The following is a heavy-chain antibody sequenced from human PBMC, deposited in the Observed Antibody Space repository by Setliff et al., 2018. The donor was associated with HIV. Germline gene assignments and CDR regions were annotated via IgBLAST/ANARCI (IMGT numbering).Heavy chain of an antibody. CDR2: INHSGST. CDR3: AKTPSSGWYSLYLDY. J-gene: IGHJ4*02. V-gene: IGHV4-34*01. CDR1: GGSFSGYY. D-gene: IGHD6-19*01. Sequence: SETLSLTCAVYGGSFSGYYWSWIRQPPGKGLEWIGEINHSGSTTYDPSLKSRITISVDTSKNQFSLKLSSVTAEDTAVYYCAKTPSSGWYSLYLDYWGQGTLVTVSS.